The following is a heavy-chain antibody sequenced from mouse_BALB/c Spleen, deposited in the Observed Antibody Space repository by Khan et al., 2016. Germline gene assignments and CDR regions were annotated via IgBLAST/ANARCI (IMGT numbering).Heavy chain of an antibody. J-gene: IGHJ2*01. CDR3: VRDYDGYYSLGY. V-gene: IGHV3-8*02. CDR2: ISYSGST. Sequence: EVQLQESGPSLVKPSQTLSLTCSVTGDSITSGYWNWIRKFPGNKLEYMGYISYSGSTYYNPSLKSRISITRDTSKNQYYLQLNSVTNEDTATYYCVRDYDGYYSLGYWGQGTTLTVSS. D-gene: IGHD2-3*01. CDR1: GDSITSGY.